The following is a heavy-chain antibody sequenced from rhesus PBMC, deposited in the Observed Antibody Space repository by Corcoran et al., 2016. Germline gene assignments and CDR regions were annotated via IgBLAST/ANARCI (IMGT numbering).Heavy chain of an antibody. CDR2: SIHLVGIT. Sequence: QVQLVQSGAEVKKPGASVKVSCKASGFTFGSYAISWVRQAPGQGLEWMRVSIHLVGITNYAEHFQWRVTIAADTSTRTAYMELSSLRSEDTALYYCARKGSYGSNLFDYWGQGVLVTVSS. D-gene: IGHD4-29*01. J-gene: IGHJ4*01. CDR3: ARKGSYGSNLFDY. V-gene: IGHV1-198*02. CDR1: GFTFGSYA.